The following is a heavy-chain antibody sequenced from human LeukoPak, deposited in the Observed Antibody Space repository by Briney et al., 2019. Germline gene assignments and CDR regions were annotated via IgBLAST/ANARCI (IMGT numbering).Heavy chain of an antibody. CDR1: GFTFSSYG. CDR2: IRYDGSNK. V-gene: IGHV3-30*02. D-gene: IGHD3-22*01. CDR3: ARVDSSGYYLVGACDI. J-gene: IGHJ3*02. Sequence: PGGSLRLSCAASGFTFSSYGMHWVRQAPGKGLEWVAFIRYDGSNKYYADSVKGRFTISRDNSKNTLYLQMNSLRAEDTAVYYCARVDSSGYYLVGACDIWGQGTMVTVSS.